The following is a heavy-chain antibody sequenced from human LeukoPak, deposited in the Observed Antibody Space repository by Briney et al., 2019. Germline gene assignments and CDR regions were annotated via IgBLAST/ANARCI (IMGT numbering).Heavy chain of an antibody. V-gene: IGHV3-30*02. CDR2: VGYDGSNK. CDR1: GFTFSSYA. J-gene: IGHJ1*01. CDR3: AKDQHPYCSTTSCPHQYFHH. D-gene: IGHD2-2*01. Sequence: AGGSLRLSCAASGFTFSSYAMSWVRQAPGKGLEWVAFVGYDGSNKYYADSVKGRFTISRDNSKNTLYLQMNSLRPEDTAAYYCAKDQHPYCSTTSCPHQYFHHWGQGTLVTVSS.